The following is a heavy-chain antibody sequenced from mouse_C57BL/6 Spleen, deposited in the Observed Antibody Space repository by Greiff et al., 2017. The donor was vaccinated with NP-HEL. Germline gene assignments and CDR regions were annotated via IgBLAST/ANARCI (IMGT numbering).Heavy chain of an antibody. V-gene: IGHV1-78*01. J-gene: IGHJ4*01. Sequence: QVQLKASDAELVKPGASVKISCKVSGYTFTDHTIHWMKQRPEQGLEWIGYIYPRDGSTKHNEKLKGKATLTADKSSSTAYMQLNSLTSEDSAVDFCARRGTDYAMDYWGQGTSVIVSS. CDR2: IYPRDGST. CDR3: ARRGTDYAMDY. D-gene: IGHD3-3*01. CDR1: GYTFTDHT.